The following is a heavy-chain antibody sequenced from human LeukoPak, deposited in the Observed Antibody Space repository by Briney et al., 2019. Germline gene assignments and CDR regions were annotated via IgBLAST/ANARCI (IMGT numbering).Heavy chain of an antibody. J-gene: IGHJ4*02. CDR3: ASPLGYCSSTDCYGDY. CDR2: IHYSGST. V-gene: IGHV4-39*01. Sequence: KPPETLSLTCTVSGRSMSSSSYYWGWIRQPPGKGLGWIGSIHYSGSTYYSPSLESRVTIAVDTSKNQFSLKLNSVTAADTAVYYCASPLGYCSSTDCYGDYWGQGTVVSVFS. D-gene: IGHD2-2*01. CDR1: GRSMSSSSYY.